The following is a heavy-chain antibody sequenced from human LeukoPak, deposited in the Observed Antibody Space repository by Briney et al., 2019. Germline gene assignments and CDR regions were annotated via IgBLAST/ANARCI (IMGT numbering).Heavy chain of an antibody. Sequence: ASVKVSCKASGCTFTSYGISWVRQAPGQGLEWMGWISAYNGNTNYAQKLQGRVTMTTDTSTSTAYMELRSLRSDDTAVYYCAWWEPGPYYYYYGMDVWGQGTTVTVSS. CDR1: GCTFTSYG. CDR3: AWWEPGPYYYYYGMDV. D-gene: IGHD1-26*01. V-gene: IGHV1-18*01. J-gene: IGHJ6*02. CDR2: ISAYNGNT.